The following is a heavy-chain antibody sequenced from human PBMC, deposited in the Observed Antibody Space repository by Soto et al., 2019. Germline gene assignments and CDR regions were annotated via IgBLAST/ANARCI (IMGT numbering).Heavy chain of an antibody. CDR2: INTNTGNP. V-gene: IGHV7-4-1*01. Sequence: QVQLVQSGSELKKPGASVKVSCKASGYTFTSYAMNWVRQAPGQGLEWMGWINTNTGNPTYAQGFTGRFVFSLDTSVSTAYLQICSLKAEDTAVYYCARDRWSYDYIWGSYRTTHLFDPWGQGTLVTVSS. CDR3: ARDRWSYDYIWGSYRTTHLFDP. J-gene: IGHJ5*02. CDR1: GYTFTSYA. D-gene: IGHD3-16*02.